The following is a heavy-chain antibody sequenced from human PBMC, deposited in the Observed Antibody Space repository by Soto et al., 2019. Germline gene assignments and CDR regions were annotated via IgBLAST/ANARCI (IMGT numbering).Heavy chain of an antibody. CDR3: ARGGSLGSVAARSAFDI. CDR2: ISSSSSYI. Sequence: GGSLRLSCAASGFTFSSYSMNWVRQAPGKGLEWVSSISSSSSYIYYADSVKGRFTISRDNAKNSLYLQMNSLRAEDTAVYYCARGGSLGSVAARSAFDIWGQGTMVTVSS. V-gene: IGHV3-21*01. J-gene: IGHJ3*02. D-gene: IGHD6-6*01. CDR1: GFTFSSYS.